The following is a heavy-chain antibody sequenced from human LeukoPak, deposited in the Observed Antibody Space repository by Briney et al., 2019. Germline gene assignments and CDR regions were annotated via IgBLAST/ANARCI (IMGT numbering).Heavy chain of an antibody. J-gene: IGHJ4*02. CDR2: ISSSGSTI. D-gene: IGHD2-21*02. CDR1: GFTFSSYE. Sequence: RGSLRLSCAASGFTFSSYEMNWVRQAPGKGLEWVSYISSSGSTIYYADSVKGRFTISRDNAKNSLYLQMNSLRAEDTAVYYCARDLGGVTAILDYWGQGTLVTVSS. V-gene: IGHV3-48*03. CDR3: ARDLGGVTAILDY.